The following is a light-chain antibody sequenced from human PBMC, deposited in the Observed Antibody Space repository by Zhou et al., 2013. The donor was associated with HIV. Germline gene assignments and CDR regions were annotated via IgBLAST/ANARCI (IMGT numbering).Light chain of an antibody. J-gene: IGKJ5*01. Sequence: EVVLTQSPATLSLSPGERATLSCRASQSISTYLVWYQQKPGQAPRLLIYDASDRVTGVPARFSGSGSGTDFTLTISSLEPEDFAVYYCQQRNAWPITFGQGTRLEIK. CDR1: QSISTY. CDR2: DAS. V-gene: IGKV3-11*01. CDR3: QQRNAWPIT.